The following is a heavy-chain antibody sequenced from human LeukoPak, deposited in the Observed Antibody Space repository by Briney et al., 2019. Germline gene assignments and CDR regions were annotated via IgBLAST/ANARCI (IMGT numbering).Heavy chain of an antibody. Sequence: GASVKASCKASGYTFTSYGISWVRQAPGQGLEWMGWISAYNGNTNYAQKLQGRVTMTTDTSTSTAYMELRSLRSDDTAVYYCARSPSGKYYDILTGYHPLDYWGQGTLVTVSS. CDR2: ISAYNGNT. V-gene: IGHV1-18*01. D-gene: IGHD3-9*01. CDR1: GYTFTSYG. J-gene: IGHJ4*02. CDR3: ARSPSGKYYDILTGYHPLDY.